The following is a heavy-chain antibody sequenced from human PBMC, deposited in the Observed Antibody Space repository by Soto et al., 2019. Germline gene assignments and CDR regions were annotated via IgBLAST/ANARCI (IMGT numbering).Heavy chain of an antibody. Sequence: QVQLVQSGAEVKKPGSSVKVSCKASGGTFSSYAISWVRQAPGQGLEWMGGIIPIFGTANYEQKFQGRVTITADNSTSTAYMELSSLRSEDTAVYYCAREGANDSSGYYYYYGMDVWGQGTTVTVSS. CDR2: IIPIFGTA. CDR1: GGTFSSYA. J-gene: IGHJ6*02. V-gene: IGHV1-69*06. D-gene: IGHD3-22*01. CDR3: AREGANDSSGYYYYYGMDV.